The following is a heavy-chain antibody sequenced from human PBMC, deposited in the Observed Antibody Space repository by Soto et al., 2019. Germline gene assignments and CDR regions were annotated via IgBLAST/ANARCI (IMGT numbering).Heavy chain of an antibody. D-gene: IGHD4-17*01. CDR1: GFTFSNYS. CDR3: AKDDYGAKIPFDY. V-gene: IGHV3-21*01. J-gene: IGHJ4*02. CDR2: ISSDSTYI. Sequence: GGSLRLSCTASGFTFSNYSMNWVRQAPGKGLEWVSSISSDSTYIYYADSVKGRFTISRDNAKNSLSLQMNSLRAEDTAVYYCAKDDYGAKIPFDYWGQGTLVTVSS.